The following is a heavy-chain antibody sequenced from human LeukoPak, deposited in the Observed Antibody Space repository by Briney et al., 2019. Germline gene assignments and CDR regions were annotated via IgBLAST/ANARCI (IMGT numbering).Heavy chain of an antibody. CDR1: GFTFSSYA. V-gene: IGHV3-30-3*01. D-gene: IGHD3-16*01. CDR3: ARDRYYDYVWGSYAPSRFDP. CDR2: ISYDGSNK. Sequence: GGSLRLSCAASGFTFSSYAMHWVRQAPGKGLEWVAVISYDGSNKYYADSVKGRFTISRDNSKNTLYLQMNSLRAEDTAVYYCARDRYYDYVWGSYAPSRFDPWGQGTLSPSPQ. J-gene: IGHJ5*02.